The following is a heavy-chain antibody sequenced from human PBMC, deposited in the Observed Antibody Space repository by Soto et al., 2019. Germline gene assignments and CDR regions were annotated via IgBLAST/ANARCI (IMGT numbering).Heavy chain of an antibody. CDR3: TRDIYGDYEVPYYYYYYMDV. V-gene: IGHV3-49*03. J-gene: IGHJ6*03. CDR1: GFTFGDYA. D-gene: IGHD4-17*01. CDR2: IRSKAYGGKK. Sequence: GGSLRLSCTASGFTFGDYAMSWFRQAPGKGLEWVGFIRSKAYGGKKEYAASVKGRFTISRDDSKSIAYLQMNSMKTEDTAVYYCTRDIYGDYEVPYYYYYYMDVWGKGTTVTVSS.